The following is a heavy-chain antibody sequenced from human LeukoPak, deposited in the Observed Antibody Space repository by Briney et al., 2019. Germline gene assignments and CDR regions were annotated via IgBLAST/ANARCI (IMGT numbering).Heavy chain of an antibody. CDR1: GFTFSSYS. CDR3: ARDLNSSSWYGTFVD. CDR2: ISSSSSYI. J-gene: IGHJ4*02. Sequence: PGGSLRLSCAASGFTFSSYSMNWVRQAPGKGLEWVSSISSSSSYIYYADSVKGRFTISRDNAKNSLYLQMNSLRAEDTAVYYCARDLNSSSWYGTFVDWGQGTLVTVSS. D-gene: IGHD6-13*01. V-gene: IGHV3-21*01.